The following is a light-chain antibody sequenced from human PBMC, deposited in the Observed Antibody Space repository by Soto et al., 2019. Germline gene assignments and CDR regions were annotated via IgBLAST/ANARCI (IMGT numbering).Light chain of an antibody. CDR2: AAS. CDR1: QGIRNN. CDR3: LQDYNSPRT. V-gene: IGKV1-6*01. J-gene: IGKJ1*01. Sequence: AIQMTQSPSSLSASVGDRVTITCRASQGIRNNLGWYQQKPGKPPKLLIYAASSLQSGVPSRFSGSGSGTDFTLTISSLQPEDFATYYCLQDYNSPRTFGQGTKVEIK.